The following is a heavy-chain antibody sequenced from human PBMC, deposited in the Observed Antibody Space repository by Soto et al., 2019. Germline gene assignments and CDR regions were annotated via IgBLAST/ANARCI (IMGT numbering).Heavy chain of an antibody. CDR3: TRVGATTSRDAFDI. J-gene: IGHJ3*02. V-gene: IGHV3-49*04. D-gene: IGHD1-26*01. CDR2: IRSKAYGGTT. CDR1: GFTFGDYA. Sequence: GGSLRLSCTASGFTFGDYAMSWVRQAPGKGLEWVGFIRSKAYGGTTEYAASVKGRFTISRDDSKSIAYLQMSSLKTDDTAVYYCTRVGATTSRDAFDIWGQGTMVTVSS.